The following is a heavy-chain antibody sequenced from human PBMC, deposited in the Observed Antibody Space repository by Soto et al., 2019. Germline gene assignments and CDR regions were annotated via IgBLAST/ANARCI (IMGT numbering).Heavy chain of an antibody. J-gene: IGHJ4*02. CDR2: IIPIFGTA. Sequence: QVQLVQSGAEVKKPGSSVKVSCKASGGTFSSYAISWVRQAPGQGLEWMGGIIPIFGTANYAQKFQGRVTITPDETTSTAYKELRSLRSEDTAVDYCGGHYDILMDGEYYFDCWGQGTLVTVSS. CDR3: GGHYDILMDGEYYFDC. CDR1: GGTFSSYA. V-gene: IGHV1-69*01. D-gene: IGHD3-9*01.